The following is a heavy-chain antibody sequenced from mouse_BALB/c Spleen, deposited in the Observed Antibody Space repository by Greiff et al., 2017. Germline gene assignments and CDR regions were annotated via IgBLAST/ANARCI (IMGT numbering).Heavy chain of an antibody. V-gene: IGHV3-2*02. J-gene: IGHJ4*01. CDR1: GYSITSDYA. CDR3: ARIITTSAMDY. CDR2: ISYSGST. Sequence: EVKLLESGPGLVKPSQSLSLTCTVTGYSITSDYAWNWIRQFPGNKLEWMGYISYSGSTSYNPSLKSRISITRDTSKNQFFLQLNSVTTEDTATYYCARIITTSAMDYWGQGTSVTVSS. D-gene: IGHD1-2*01.